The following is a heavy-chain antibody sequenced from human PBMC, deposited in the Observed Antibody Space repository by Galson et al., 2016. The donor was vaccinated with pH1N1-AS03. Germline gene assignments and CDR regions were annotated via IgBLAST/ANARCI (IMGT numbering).Heavy chain of an antibody. Sequence: SLRLSCAASGFTFSSYAIHWVRQAPGKGLDWVAVIWHDGSEKYYADSVKGRFTISRDNSKNTLYLQMNSLRAEDTAVYYCARDRHYYDYIWGTYRYDWYFDLWGRGTLVTVSS. CDR2: IWHDGSEK. D-gene: IGHD3-16*02. CDR3: ARDRHYYDYIWGTYRYDWYFDL. CDR1: GFTFSSYA. V-gene: IGHV3-33*01. J-gene: IGHJ2*01.